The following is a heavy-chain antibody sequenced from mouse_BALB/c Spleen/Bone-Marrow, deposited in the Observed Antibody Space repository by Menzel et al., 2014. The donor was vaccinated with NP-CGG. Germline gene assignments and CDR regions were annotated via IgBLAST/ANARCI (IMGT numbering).Heavy chain of an antibody. V-gene: IGHV5-6*01. CDR1: GFTFSSYG. CDR2: ISSGGSYT. Sequence: EVQGVESGGDLVKPGGSLKLSCVASGFTFSSYGMSWVRQTPDQRLEWVATISSGGSYTYYPDSVKGRFTISRDNAKNTLYLQMSSLKSEDTAMYYCGRNYYGSSYYFDYWGQGTTLTVSS. J-gene: IGHJ2*01. CDR3: GRNYYGSSYYFDY. D-gene: IGHD1-1*01.